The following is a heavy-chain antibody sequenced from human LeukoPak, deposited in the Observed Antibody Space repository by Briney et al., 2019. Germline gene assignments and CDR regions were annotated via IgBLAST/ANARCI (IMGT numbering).Heavy chain of an antibody. D-gene: IGHD5-18*01. CDR2: IIPIFGTA. CDR3: ARGSYGYEFYFDY. V-gene: IGHV1-69*05. J-gene: IGHJ4*02. CDR1: GGTFSSYA. Sequence: SAKVSCKASGGTFSSYAISWVRQAPGQGLEWMGRIIPIFGTANYAQKFQGRVTITTDESTNTAYMELSSLRSEDTAVYYCARGSYGYEFYFDYWGQGTLVTVSS.